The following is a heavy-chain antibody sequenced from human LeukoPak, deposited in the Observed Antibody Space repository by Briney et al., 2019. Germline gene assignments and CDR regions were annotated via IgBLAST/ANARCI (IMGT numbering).Heavy chain of an antibody. CDR1: GFTFSTYA. CDR2: IWYDGSNK. V-gene: IGHV3-33*06. CDR3: AEDLSLTFSSGPHD. Sequence: GGSLRLSCAASGFTFSTYAMHWVRQAPGKGLEWVAVIWYDGSNKYYADSVKGRFTISRDNSKNTLYLQMNSQRAEDTAVYYCAEDLSLTFSSGPHDWGQGTLVTVSS. J-gene: IGHJ4*02. D-gene: IGHD6-19*01.